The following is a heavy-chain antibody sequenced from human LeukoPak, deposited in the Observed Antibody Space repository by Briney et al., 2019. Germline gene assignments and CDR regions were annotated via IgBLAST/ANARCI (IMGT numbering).Heavy chain of an antibody. CDR1: GGSISSYY. J-gene: IGHJ3*02. CDR3: GRLCSSTSCPTRAFDI. Sequence: SETLSLTCTVSGGSISSYYWSWIRQPAGKGLEWIGRIYTSGSTNYNPSLKSRVTMSVDTSKNQFSLKLSSVTAADTAVYYCGRLCSSTSCPTRAFDIWGQGTMVTVSS. D-gene: IGHD2-2*01. V-gene: IGHV4-4*07. CDR2: IYTSGST.